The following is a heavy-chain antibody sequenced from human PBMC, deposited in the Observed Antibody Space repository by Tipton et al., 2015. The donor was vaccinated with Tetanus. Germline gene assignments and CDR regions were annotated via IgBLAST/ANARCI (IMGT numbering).Heavy chain of an antibody. J-gene: IGHJ3*02. CDR1: GFTFSSYA. CDR2: ISGSGGST. V-gene: IGHV3-23*01. Sequence: SGFTFSSYAMSWVRQAPGKGLEWVSAISGSGGSTYYADSVKGWFTISRDNSKNTLYLQMNSLRAEDTAVHYCAKGLITMIVVVHAFDIWGQGTMVTVSS. D-gene: IGHD3-22*01. CDR3: AKGLITMIVVVHAFDI.